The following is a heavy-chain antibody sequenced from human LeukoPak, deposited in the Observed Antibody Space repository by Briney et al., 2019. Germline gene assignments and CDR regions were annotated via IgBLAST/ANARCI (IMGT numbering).Heavy chain of an antibody. CDR2: IKSDGKT. V-gene: IGHV3-74*01. D-gene: IGHD3-22*01. J-gene: IGHJ1*01. Sequence: PGGSLRLSCAASGFTFSSYWMHWVRHAPGKGLVWVSRIKSDGKTNYADSVKGRFTISRDNAKNTVSLQINSLRAEDTGVYYCARAPSEIGGYYPEYFRHWGQGTLVTVSS. CDR1: GFTFSSYW. CDR3: ARAPSEIGGYYPEYFRH.